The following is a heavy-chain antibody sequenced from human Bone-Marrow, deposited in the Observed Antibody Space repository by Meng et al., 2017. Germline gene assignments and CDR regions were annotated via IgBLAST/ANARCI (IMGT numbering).Heavy chain of an antibody. CDR2: ISWNSGSI. D-gene: IGHD6-19*01. V-gene: IGHV3-9*01. CDR1: GFTFSSYA. J-gene: IGHJ3*02. CDR3: AKDGDSSGWYLRAFDI. Sequence: SLKISCAASGFTFSSYAMHWVRQAPGKGLEWVSGISWNSGSIGYADSVKGRFTISRDNAKNSLYLQMNSLRAEDTALYYCAKDGDSSGWYLRAFDIWGQGTMVTVSS.